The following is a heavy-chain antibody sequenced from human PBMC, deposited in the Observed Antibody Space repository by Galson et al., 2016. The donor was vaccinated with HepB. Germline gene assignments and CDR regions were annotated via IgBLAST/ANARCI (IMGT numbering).Heavy chain of an antibody. V-gene: IGHV1-18*01. CDR2: INTYNGNR. CDR3: ARDRGYCGGGTCYSFEY. Sequence: SVKVSCKASGYSFVNYGISWVRQAPGQGLEWMGWINTYNGNRNSAQKFQGRITMTTDTSTSTAVMELTSLNSDDTAVYYCARDRGYCGGGTCYSFEYWGQRTLVAVSS. D-gene: IGHD2-15*01. CDR1: GYSFVNYG. J-gene: IGHJ4*02.